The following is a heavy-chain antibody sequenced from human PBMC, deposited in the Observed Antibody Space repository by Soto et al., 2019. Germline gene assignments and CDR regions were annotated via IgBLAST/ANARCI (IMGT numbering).Heavy chain of an antibody. CDR1: GFTFSSYG. CDR2: ISYDGSNK. D-gene: IGHD3-10*01. J-gene: IGHJ4*02. CDR3: ARDYYGSGSYYFDY. V-gene: IGHV3-30*03. Sequence: GGSLRLSCAASGFTFSSYGMHWVRQAPGKGLEWGAVISYDGSNKYYADSVKGRFTISRDNSKNTLYLQMNSLRAEDTAVYYCARDYYGSGSYYFDYWGQGTLVTVSS.